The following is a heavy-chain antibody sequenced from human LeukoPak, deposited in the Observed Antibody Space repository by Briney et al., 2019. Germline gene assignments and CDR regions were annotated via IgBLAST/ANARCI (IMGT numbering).Heavy chain of an antibody. D-gene: IGHD6-13*01. CDR1: GVSISSYY. Sequence: SETLSLTCTVSGVSISSYYWSWIRQPPGKGLEWIGYIYYSGSTNYNPSLKSRVTISVDTSKNQFSLKLSSVTAADTAVYYCARGGVAAAGTFDYWGQGTLVTVSS. V-gene: IGHV4-59*01. CDR3: ARGGVAAAGTFDY. CDR2: IYYSGST. J-gene: IGHJ4*02.